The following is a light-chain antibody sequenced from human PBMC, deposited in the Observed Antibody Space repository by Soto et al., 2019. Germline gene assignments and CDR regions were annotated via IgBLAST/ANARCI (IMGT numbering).Light chain of an antibody. CDR3: QQYGSSPLT. CDR1: QSVSSY. Sequence: EIGLTQSPATLSLSPGERATLSCRASQSVSSYLAWYQQKPGQAPRLLIYDASNRATGIPDRFSGSGSGTGFTLTISRLEPEDFAVYYCQQYGSSPLTFGGGTKVDIK. CDR2: DAS. J-gene: IGKJ4*01. V-gene: IGKV3-20*01.